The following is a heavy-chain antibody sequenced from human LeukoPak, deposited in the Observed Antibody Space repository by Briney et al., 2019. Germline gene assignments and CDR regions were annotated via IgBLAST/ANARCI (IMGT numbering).Heavy chain of an antibody. Sequence: SVKVSCKASGGTFSSYAISWVRQAAGQGLEWMGGIIPIFGTANYAQKFQGRVTITTDESTSTAYMERSSLRSEDTAVYYCARGHSSSWYACFDYWGQGTLVTVSS. CDR3: ARGHSSSWYACFDY. D-gene: IGHD6-13*01. V-gene: IGHV1-69*05. J-gene: IGHJ4*02. CDR1: GGTFSSYA. CDR2: IIPIFGTA.